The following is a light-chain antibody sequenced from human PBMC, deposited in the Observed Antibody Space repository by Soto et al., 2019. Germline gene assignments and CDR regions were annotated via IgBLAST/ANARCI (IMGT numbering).Light chain of an antibody. J-gene: IGLJ1*01. CDR3: QVWDPQGDHYV. CDR1: NIGSKT. V-gene: IGLV3-21*02. Sequence: SYELTQAPSVSVAPGQTATITCGGNNIGSKTVHWYQQRPGQAPVVVVYDDTARPSGIPERFSGSNSGNTATLTISRVEAGDEADYFCQVWDPQGDHYVFGTGTKLTVL. CDR2: DDT.